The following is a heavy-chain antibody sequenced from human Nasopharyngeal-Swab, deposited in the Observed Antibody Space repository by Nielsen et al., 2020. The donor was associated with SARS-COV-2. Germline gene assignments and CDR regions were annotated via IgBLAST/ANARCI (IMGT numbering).Heavy chain of an antibody. CDR1: GGSISSYY. CDR3: ARLSSWYLRNYYFDY. CDR2: IYYSGST. V-gene: IGHV4-59*01. D-gene: IGHD6-13*01. Sequence: SETLSLTCTVSGGSISSYYWSWIRQPPGKGLEWIGYIYYSGSTNYNPSLKSRVTISVDTSKNQFSLKLSSVTAADTAVYYCARLSSWYLRNYYFDYWGQGTLGTVSS. J-gene: IGHJ4*02.